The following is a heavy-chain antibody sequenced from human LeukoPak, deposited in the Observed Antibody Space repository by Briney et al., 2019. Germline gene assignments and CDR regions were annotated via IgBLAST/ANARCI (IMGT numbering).Heavy chain of an antibody. J-gene: IGHJ5*02. Sequence: PGGSLRLSCAASGFSFSTYWMHWVRQVPGTGLVWVSRTSTDGSITDYADSVKGRFTISRDNAKDTLYLQMNSLRPEDTAVYYCGRDLGGRGGAWGQGTLVTVSS. CDR3: GRDLGGRGGA. V-gene: IGHV3-74*01. D-gene: IGHD1-26*01. CDR2: TSTDGSIT. CDR1: GFSFSTYW.